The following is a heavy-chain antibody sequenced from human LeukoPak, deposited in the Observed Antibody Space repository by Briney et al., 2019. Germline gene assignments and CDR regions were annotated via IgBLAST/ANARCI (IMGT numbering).Heavy chain of an antibody. V-gene: IGHV3-53*01. J-gene: IGHJ4*02. CDR1: GFTVSSNY. D-gene: IGHD6-13*01. CDR2: IYSGGST. CDR3: ARSYSSRGYYFDY. Sequence: PGGSLRLSCAASGFTVSSNYMSWVRQAPGKGLEWVSVIYSGGSTYYADSVKGRFTISRDNSKNTLYLQMNSLRAEDTAVYYCARSYSSRGYYFDYWGQGTLVTVSS.